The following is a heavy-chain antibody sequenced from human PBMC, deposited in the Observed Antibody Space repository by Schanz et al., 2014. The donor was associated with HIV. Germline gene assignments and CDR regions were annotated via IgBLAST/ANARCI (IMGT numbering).Heavy chain of an antibody. CDR3: ARGSGLDY. D-gene: IGHD1-1*01. J-gene: IGHJ4*02. CDR1: GFTFSNYA. CDR2: ISYDGSNK. V-gene: IGHV3-30-3*01. Sequence: QVQLVESGGGLVKPGRSLRLSCAVSGFTFSNYAMHWVRQAPGKGLEWVAVISYDGSNKYYADSVKGRFTISRDNSKNTLYLQMNSLRADDTAVYYCARGSGLDYWGQGTLVTVSS.